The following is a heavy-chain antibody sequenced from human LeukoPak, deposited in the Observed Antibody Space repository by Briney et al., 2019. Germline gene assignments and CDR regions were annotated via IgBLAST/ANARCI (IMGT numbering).Heavy chain of an antibody. V-gene: IGHV4-39*07. CDR1: GGSISSRSYY. CDR3: ARAVAELTYHDY. CDR2: IYHSGST. D-gene: IGHD6-19*01. J-gene: IGHJ4*02. Sequence: PSETLSLTCTVSGGSISSRSYYWAWIRQPPGKGLEWIGSIYHSGSTYYNPSLKSRVTISVDTSKNQFSLKLSSVTAADTAVYYCARAVAELTYHDYWGQGTLVTVSS.